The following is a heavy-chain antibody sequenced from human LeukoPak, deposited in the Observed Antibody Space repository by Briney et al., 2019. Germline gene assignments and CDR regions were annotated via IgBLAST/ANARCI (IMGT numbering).Heavy chain of an antibody. V-gene: IGHV3-30*02. J-gene: IGHJ4*02. Sequence: GGSLRLSCAASGFTFSSYGMHWVRQAPGKGLEWVAFIRYDGSNKYYADSVKGRFTISRDNSKNTLYLQMNSLRAEDTAVYYCAKGGQYILTGYYKGYFDYWGQGTLVTVSS. D-gene: IGHD3-9*01. CDR2: IRYDGSNK. CDR3: AKGGQYILTGYYKGYFDY. CDR1: GFTFSSYG.